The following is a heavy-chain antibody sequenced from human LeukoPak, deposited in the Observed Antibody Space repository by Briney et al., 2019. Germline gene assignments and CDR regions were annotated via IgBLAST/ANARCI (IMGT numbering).Heavy chain of an antibody. V-gene: IGHV3-7*01. CDR2: IDKNGREK. J-gene: IGHJ4*02. Sequence: GGSLILSCTVSGFTFSNYWMRWVRQAPGKGLEWVASIDKNGREKRYVDSVEGRFTISRDNAKNSVYLQMTSLGAEDTAVYYCATYTQNFGAPGTDSWGQGTLVTVSS. CDR3: ATYTQNFGAPGTDS. CDR1: GFTFSNYW. D-gene: IGHD3-10*01.